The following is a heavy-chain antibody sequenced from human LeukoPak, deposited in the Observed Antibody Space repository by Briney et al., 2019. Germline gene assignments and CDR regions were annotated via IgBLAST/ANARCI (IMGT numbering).Heavy chain of an antibody. CDR1: GFIIRTYW. D-gene: IGHD1-1*01. CDR3: ARNRGTSD. V-gene: IGHV3-7*01. Sequence: NPGGSLRLSCAASGFIIRTYWMTWVRQAPGKGLEWVANIGEDESETNYVDSVKGRFTISRDNAKNSLYLQMNSLRAEDTAVCYCARNRGTSDWGQGTRVTVSS. J-gene: IGHJ4*02. CDR2: IGEDESET.